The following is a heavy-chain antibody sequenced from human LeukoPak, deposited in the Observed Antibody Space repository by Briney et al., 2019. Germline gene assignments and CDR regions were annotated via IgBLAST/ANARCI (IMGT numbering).Heavy chain of an antibody. Sequence: GGSLRLSCAASGFTFSSYSMNWVRQAPGKGLEWVLSISSSSSYIYYADSVKGRFTISRDNAKNSLYLQMNSLRAEDTAVYYCAREGYCSSTSCYRSYYYGMDVWGQGTTVTVSS. CDR2: ISSSSSYI. J-gene: IGHJ6*02. D-gene: IGHD2-2*01. CDR1: GFTFSSYS. CDR3: AREGYCSSTSCYRSYYYGMDV. V-gene: IGHV3-21*01.